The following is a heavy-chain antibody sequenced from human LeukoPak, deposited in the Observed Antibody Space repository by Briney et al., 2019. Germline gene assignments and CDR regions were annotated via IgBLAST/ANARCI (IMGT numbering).Heavy chain of an antibody. CDR2: IYYSGTT. V-gene: IGHV4-59*12. CDR1: GDSITTYY. Sequence: PSETLSLTRTVSGDSITTYYWSWIRQPPGKGLEWIGYIYYSGTTNYNPSLKSRVTISVDTSKNQSSLKLSSVTAADTAVYYCARGTYYDSSGYCRYWGQGTLVTVSS. D-gene: IGHD3-22*01. J-gene: IGHJ4*02. CDR3: ARGTYYDSSGYCRY.